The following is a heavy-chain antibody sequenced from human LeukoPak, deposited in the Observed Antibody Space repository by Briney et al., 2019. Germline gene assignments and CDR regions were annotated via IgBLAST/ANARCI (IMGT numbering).Heavy chain of an antibody. D-gene: IGHD1-26*01. CDR3: ARKYSGTNPFDY. Sequence: PGGSLRLSCAASGFTFSSYGMHWVRQAPGKGLEWVAVIWYDGSNKYYADSVKGRFTISRDLSKNTLYLQMNSLRAEDTALYYCARKYSGTNPFDYWGQGTLVTVSS. V-gene: IGHV3-33*01. CDR2: IWYDGSNK. J-gene: IGHJ4*02. CDR1: GFTFSSYG.